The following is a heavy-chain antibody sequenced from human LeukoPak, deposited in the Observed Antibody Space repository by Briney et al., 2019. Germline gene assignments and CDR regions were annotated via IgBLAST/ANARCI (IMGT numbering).Heavy chain of an antibody. J-gene: IGHJ4*02. V-gene: IGHV3-23*01. CDR2: ISGSGGST. Sequence: PGGSLRLSCAASGFTFSSYAMSWVRQAPGKGLEWVSAISGSGGSTYYADSVKGRFTISRDNSKNTLYLQMNSLRAEDTAVYYCAKDLARAQLWFGELLMGADYWGQGTLVTVSS. CDR3: AKDLARAQLWFGELLMGADY. CDR1: GFTFSSYA. D-gene: IGHD3-10*01.